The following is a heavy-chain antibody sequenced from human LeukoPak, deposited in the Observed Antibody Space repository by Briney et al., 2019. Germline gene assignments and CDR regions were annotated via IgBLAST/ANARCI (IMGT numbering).Heavy chain of an antibody. CDR1: GYTFTGYY. Sequence: ASVKVSCKASGYTFTGYYMHWVRQAPGQGLEWMGWINPNSGGTNYAQKFQGRVTMTRDTSISTAYMELSRLRSDDTAVYYCARADDFWSGYYHFDYWGQGTLDTVSS. J-gene: IGHJ4*02. CDR2: INPNSGGT. V-gene: IGHV1-2*02. D-gene: IGHD3-3*01. CDR3: ARADDFWSGYYHFDY.